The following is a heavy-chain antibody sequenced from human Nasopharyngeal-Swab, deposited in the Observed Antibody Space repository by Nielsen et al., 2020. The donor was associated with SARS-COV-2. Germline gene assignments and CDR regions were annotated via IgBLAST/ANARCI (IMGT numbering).Heavy chain of an antibody. CDR2: ISGSGGST. CDR3: AKGSSGSYYYYGMDV. CDR1: GFTFSSYA. V-gene: IGHV3-23*01. D-gene: IGHD1-26*01. J-gene: IGHJ6*02. Sequence: GGSLRLSCAASGFTFSSYAMSWVRQAPGKGLEWVSAISGSGGSTYYADSVKGRFTISRDNSKNTLYLQMNSLRAEDTAVYYCAKGSSGSYYYYGMDVWGQGTTVTVSS.